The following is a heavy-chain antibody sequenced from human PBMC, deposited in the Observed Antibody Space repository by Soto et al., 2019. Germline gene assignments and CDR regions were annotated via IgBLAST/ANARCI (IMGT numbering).Heavy chain of an antibody. CDR1: GYTFTSYY. CDR3: ARDLYSSSWYVSFGAPYYYYGMDV. D-gene: IGHD6-13*01. Sequence: ASVKVSCKASGYTFTSYYMHWVRQAPGQGLEWMGIINPSGGSTSYAQKFQGRVTMTRDTSTSTVYMELSSLRSEDTAVYYCARDLYSSSWYVSFGAPYYYYGMDVWGQGTTVTVSS. V-gene: IGHV1-46*01. CDR2: INPSGGST. J-gene: IGHJ6*02.